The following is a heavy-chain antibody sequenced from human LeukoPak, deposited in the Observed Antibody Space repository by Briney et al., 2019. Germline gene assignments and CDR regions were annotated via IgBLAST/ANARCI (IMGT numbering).Heavy chain of an antibody. CDR1: GYTFTGYY. J-gene: IGHJ4*02. CDR3: ARVGLSPRLKVSSGWYDY. CDR2: INPNSGGT. D-gene: IGHD6-19*01. Sequence: ASVKVSCKASGYTFTGYYMHWVRQAPGQGLEWMGWINPNSGGTNYAQKFQGRVTMTRDTSISTAYMELSRLRSDDTAVYYCARVGLSPRLKVSSGWYDYWGQGTLVTVSS. V-gene: IGHV1-2*02.